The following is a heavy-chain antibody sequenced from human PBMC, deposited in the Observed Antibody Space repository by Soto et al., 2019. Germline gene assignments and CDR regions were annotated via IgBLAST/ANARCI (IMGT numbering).Heavy chain of an antibody. J-gene: IGHJ5*02. CDR2: IIPIFGTA. V-gene: IGHV1-69*12. CDR3: AREHEGSGYSPYNWFDP. Sequence: QVQLVQSGAEVKKPGSSVKVSCKASGGTFSSYAISWVRQAPGQGLEWMGGIIPIFGTANYAQKFQGRVTITADDTTSTTDMGLSSLRSEDTAVYYCAREHEGSGYSPYNWFDPWGQGTLVTVSS. D-gene: IGHD3-22*01. CDR1: GGTFSSYA.